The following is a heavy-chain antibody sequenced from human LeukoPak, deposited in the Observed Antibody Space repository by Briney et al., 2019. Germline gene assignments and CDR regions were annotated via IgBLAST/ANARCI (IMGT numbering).Heavy chain of an antibody. CDR2: ISSSSSYI. V-gene: IGHV3-21*01. J-gene: IGHJ6*03. CDR1: GFTFSDYL. D-gene: IGHD2-2*02. Sequence: GGSLRLSCAASGFTFSDYLMHWVRQAPGKGLEWVSSISSSSSYIYYADSVKGRFTISRDNAKNSLYLQMNSLRAEDTAVYYCARGTSEGGLIWVVVPAAIVDYYYYYMDVWGKGTTVTVSS. CDR3: ARGTSEGGLIWVVVPAAIVDYYYYYMDV.